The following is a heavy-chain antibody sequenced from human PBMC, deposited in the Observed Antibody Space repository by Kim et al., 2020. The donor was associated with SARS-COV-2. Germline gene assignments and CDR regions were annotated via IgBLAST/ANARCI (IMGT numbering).Heavy chain of an antibody. Sequence: SETLSLTCTVSGGSISSGGYYWSWIRQHPGKGLEWIGYIYYSGSTYYNPSLKSRVTISVYTSKNQFSLKLSSVTAADTAVYYCARQCRDYCSSTSCYPIDYWGQGTLVTVSS. D-gene: IGHD2-2*01. V-gene: IGHV4-31*03. CDR3: ARQCRDYCSSTSCYPIDY. CDR1: GGSISSGGYY. J-gene: IGHJ4*02. CDR2: IYYSGST.